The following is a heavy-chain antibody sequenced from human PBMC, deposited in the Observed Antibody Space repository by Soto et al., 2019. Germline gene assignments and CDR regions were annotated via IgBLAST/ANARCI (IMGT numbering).Heavy chain of an antibody. J-gene: IGHJ3*02. CDR2: MSHSGGT. CDR1: GGFVSSGTYY. Sequence: QEQLQQWGAGLLKPSETLSLTCAVYGGFVSSGTYYWSWIRQPPGKGLEWIGEMSHSGGTHFNPSLKSRVTISVDTSKNQFSLKMSSVTAADTALDYCALVERGTPTTVVDACDIWGPGTMVTVSS. V-gene: IGHV4-34*01. CDR3: ALVERGTPTTVVDACDI. D-gene: IGHD1-1*01.